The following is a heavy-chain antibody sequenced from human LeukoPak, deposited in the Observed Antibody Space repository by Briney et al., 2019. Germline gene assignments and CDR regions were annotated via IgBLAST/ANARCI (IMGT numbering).Heavy chain of an antibody. D-gene: IGHD4-17*01. Sequence: GESLKISRKASGYSFTTYWIGWVRQMPGNGLEWMGITFPGGSDTKFSPPFQGLVTMSADRSISTAYLQWNSLKASDTAMYYCVRHFHPAETTGGYFDLLGRGTLVTVSS. CDR1: GYSFTTYW. CDR3: VRHFHPAETTGGYFDL. J-gene: IGHJ2*01. CDR2: TFPGGSDT. V-gene: IGHV5-51*01.